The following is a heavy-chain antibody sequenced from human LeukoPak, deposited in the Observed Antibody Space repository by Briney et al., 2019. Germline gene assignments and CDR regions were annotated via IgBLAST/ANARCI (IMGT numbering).Heavy chain of an antibody. CDR1: GYTFTSYY. CDR2: INPSGGST. Sequence: RASVKVSCKASGYTFTSYYMHWVRQAPGQGLEWMGIINPSGGSTSYAQKFQGRVTMTRDMSTSTVYMELSSLRSEDTAVYYCARDRGSVDYYDSSGYRNNWFDPWGQGTLVTVSS. CDR3: ARDRGSVDYYDSSGYRNNWFDP. J-gene: IGHJ5*02. D-gene: IGHD3-22*01. V-gene: IGHV1-46*01.